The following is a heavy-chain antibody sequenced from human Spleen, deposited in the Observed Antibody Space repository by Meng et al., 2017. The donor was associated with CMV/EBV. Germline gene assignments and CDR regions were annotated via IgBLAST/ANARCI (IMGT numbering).Heavy chain of an antibody. CDR2: ISSSSSYI. J-gene: IGHJ6*02. CDR1: GFTLSLYS. D-gene: IGHD1-26*01. CDR3: ARGQSPLWDGYYYYGMDV. Sequence: GESLKISCAASGFTLSLYSMNWVRQAPGKGLEWVSSISSSSSYIYYADSVKGRFTISRDNAKNSLYLQMNSLRAEDTAVYYCARGQSPLWDGYYYYGMDVWGQGTTVTVSS. V-gene: IGHV3-21*01.